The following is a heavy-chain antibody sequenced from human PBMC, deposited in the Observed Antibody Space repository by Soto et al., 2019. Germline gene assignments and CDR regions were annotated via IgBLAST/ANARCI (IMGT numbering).Heavy chain of an antibody. D-gene: IGHD2-2*02. CDR1: GFTFDDYA. CDR2: ISWNSGSI. Sequence: GGSLRLSCAASGFTFDDYAMHWVRQAPGKGLEWVSGISWNSGSIGYADSVKGRFTISRDNAKNSLYLQMNSLRAEDTALYYCAKESYCSSTSCYTGMDVWGQGTTVTVSS. V-gene: IGHV3-9*01. J-gene: IGHJ6*02. CDR3: AKESYCSSTSCYTGMDV.